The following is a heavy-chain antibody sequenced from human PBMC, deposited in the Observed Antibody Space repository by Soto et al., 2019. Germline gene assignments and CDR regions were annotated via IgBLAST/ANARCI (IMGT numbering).Heavy chain of an antibody. CDR3: AKGVVVVAAFPYYGMDV. J-gene: IGHJ6*02. CDR2: ISYDGSNK. Sequence: QVQLVESGGGVVQPGRSLRLSCAASGFTFSSYGMHWVRQAPGKGLEWVAVISYDGSNKYYADSVKGPFTISRNKSKNTLYLQMNSLRAEDTAVYCCAKGVVVVAAFPYYGMDVWGQGTTVTVSS. CDR1: GFTFSSYG. V-gene: IGHV3-30*18. D-gene: IGHD2-15*01.